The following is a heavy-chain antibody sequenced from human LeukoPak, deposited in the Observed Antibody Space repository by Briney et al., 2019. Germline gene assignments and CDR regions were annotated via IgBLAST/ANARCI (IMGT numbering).Heavy chain of an antibody. V-gene: IGHV3-23*01. D-gene: IGHD5-18*01. CDR2: ISGSGGYT. CDR3: AKLSAYSYGDKGD. CDR1: GFTFSSYA. Sequence: PGGSLRLSCAASGFTFSSYAMSWVRQAPGKGLEWVSAISGSGGYTYYADSVKGRLTISRDNSKNTLYLQMNSLRAEDTAVYYCAKLSAYSYGDKGDWGQGTLVTVSS. J-gene: IGHJ4*02.